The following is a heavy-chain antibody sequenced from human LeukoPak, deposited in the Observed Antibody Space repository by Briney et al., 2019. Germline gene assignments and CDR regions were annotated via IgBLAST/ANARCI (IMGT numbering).Heavy chain of an antibody. V-gene: IGHV1-18*01. D-gene: IGHD6-13*01. CDR1: GYTFTSYG. J-gene: IGHJ6*03. Sequence: ASVKVSCKASGYTFTSYGISWVRQAPGQGLEWMGWISAYNGNTNYAQKLQGGVTMTTDTSTSTAYMELRSLRSDDTAVYYCARGLKKRIAAAGYYYYYMDVWGKGTTVTVSS. CDR3: ARGLKKRIAAAGYYYYYMDV. CDR2: ISAYNGNT.